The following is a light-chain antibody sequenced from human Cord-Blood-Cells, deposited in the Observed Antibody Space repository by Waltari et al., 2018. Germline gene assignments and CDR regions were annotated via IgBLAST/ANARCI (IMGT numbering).Light chain of an antibody. V-gene: IGKV1D-13*01. Sequence: ATQFTQSPSSLSVSVRDRVTTTCRASPGISSAVAWYQQKPGKAPKLLIYYASSLESGVPSRFRGSGSGTDFTLTISSLQAEDFATYYCYQFNNYPLTFGGGTKVEIK. CDR1: PGISSA. CDR3: YQFNNYPLT. J-gene: IGKJ4*01. CDR2: YAS.